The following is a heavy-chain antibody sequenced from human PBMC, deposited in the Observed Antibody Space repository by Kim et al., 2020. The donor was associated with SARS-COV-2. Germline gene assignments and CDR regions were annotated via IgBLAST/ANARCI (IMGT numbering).Heavy chain of an antibody. D-gene: IGHD3-22*01. Sequence: SETLSLTCTVSGGSISSSSYYWGWIRQPPGKGLEWIGSIYYSGSTYYNPSLKSRVTISVDTSKNQFSLKLSSVTAADTAVYYCARQCSMIVVVTSNWFDPWGQGTLVTVSS. CDR1: GGSISSSSYY. CDR2: IYYSGST. J-gene: IGHJ5*02. V-gene: IGHV4-39*01. CDR3: ARQCSMIVVVTSNWFDP.